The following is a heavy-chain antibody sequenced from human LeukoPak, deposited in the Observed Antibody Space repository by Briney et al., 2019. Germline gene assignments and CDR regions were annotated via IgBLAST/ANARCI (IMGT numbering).Heavy chain of an antibody. Sequence: GASVTVSCKASGYTFTDNHMYWIRQAPGQGPECMGRINPNSGGTNYAQKFQGRITMTRDTSISTAYMELSRLTSDDTAIYFCAGELGRNAFDIWGQGTMVTVSP. V-gene: IGHV1-2*02. J-gene: IGHJ3*02. CDR1: GYTFTDNH. CDR3: AGELGRNAFDI. CDR2: INPNSGGT. D-gene: IGHD7-27*01.